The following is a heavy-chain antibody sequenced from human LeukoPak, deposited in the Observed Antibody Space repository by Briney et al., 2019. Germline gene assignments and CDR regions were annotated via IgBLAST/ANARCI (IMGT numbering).Heavy chain of an antibody. CDR3: ARGPSVLGAIGN. J-gene: IGHJ4*02. CDR2: INNDGSIT. D-gene: IGHD3-10*01. Sequence: QPGGSLRLSCAASGFIFSRYWMHWVRQAPGKELVWVSRINNDGSITNSADSVKGRFTISRDNAKDMLYLQMDSLRVEDTAIYYCARGPSVLGAIGNWGQGTLVAVSS. V-gene: IGHV3-74*01. CDR1: GFIFSRYW.